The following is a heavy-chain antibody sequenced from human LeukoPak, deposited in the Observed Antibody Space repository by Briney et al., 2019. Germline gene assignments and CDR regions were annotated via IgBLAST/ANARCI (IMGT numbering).Heavy chain of an antibody. CDR2: IYHSGST. CDR1: IGSISSSKW. J-gene: IGHJ6*02. V-gene: IGHV4-4*02. D-gene: IGHD1-1*01. CDR3: ARLEDDLRPGGGV. Sequence: SETLSLTCSVSIGSISSSKWWSWVRQSPVKGLEWIGEIYHSGSTNYNPSLKSRVTISVDKSKNQFSLKLSSVTAADTAVYYCARLEDDLRPGGGVWGQGTTVTVSS.